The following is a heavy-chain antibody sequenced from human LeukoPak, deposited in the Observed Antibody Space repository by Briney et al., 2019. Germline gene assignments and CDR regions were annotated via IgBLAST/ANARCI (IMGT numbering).Heavy chain of an antibody. Sequence: ASVTVSCKASGYTFTSYDINWVRQATGQGLEWMGWMNPNSGNTGYAQKFQGRVTMTRNTSISTAYMELSSLRSEDTAVYYCARGGVVVVVAATPPPFYGMDVWGQGTTVTVSS. J-gene: IGHJ6*02. D-gene: IGHD2-15*01. CDR3: ARGGVVVVVAATPPPFYGMDV. V-gene: IGHV1-8*01. CDR2: MNPNSGNT. CDR1: GYTFTSYD.